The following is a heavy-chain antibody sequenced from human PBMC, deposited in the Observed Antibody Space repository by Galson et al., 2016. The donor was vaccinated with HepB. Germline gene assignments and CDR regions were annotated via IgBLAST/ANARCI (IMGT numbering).Heavy chain of an antibody. D-gene: IGHD5-12*01. Sequence: SLRLSCAASRFTFSNYALHWVRQAPGKGLQWVAVISYDGRNKYYADSVKGRFTISRDNSKNTLYLQMTSLRAEDTAVYYCARDFAVYSGYDYPGRELSYFDYWGQGTLVTVSS. CDR1: RFTFSNYA. V-gene: IGHV3-30*04. J-gene: IGHJ4*02. CDR3: ARDFAVYSGYDYPGRELSYFDY. CDR2: ISYDGRNK.